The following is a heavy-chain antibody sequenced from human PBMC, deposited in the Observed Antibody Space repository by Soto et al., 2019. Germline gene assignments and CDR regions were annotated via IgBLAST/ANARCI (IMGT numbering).Heavy chain of an antibody. V-gene: IGHV1-8*01. D-gene: IGHD6-19*01. CDR2: MNPNSGNT. CDR1: GYTFTSYD. Sequence: ASVKVSCKASGYTFTSYDINWVRQATGQGLEWMGWMNPNSGNTGYAQKFQGRVTMTRNTPISTAYMELSSLRSEDTAVYYCARGLVEQWLSDSDAFDIWGQGTMVTVSS. CDR3: ARGLVEQWLSDSDAFDI. J-gene: IGHJ3*02.